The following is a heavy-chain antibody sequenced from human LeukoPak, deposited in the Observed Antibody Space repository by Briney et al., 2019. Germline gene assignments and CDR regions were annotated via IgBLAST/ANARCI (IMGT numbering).Heavy chain of an antibody. Sequence: PGGSLRLSCAASGFTFSSYAMHWVRQAPGKGLEWVAVISYDGSNKYYADSVKGRFTISRDNSKNTLYLQMNSLRAEDTAIYYCATDYTPYVGASADWGQGTLVTVSS. J-gene: IGHJ4*02. V-gene: IGHV3-30*04. CDR3: ATDYTPYVGASAD. CDR1: GFTFSSYA. CDR2: ISYDGSNK. D-gene: IGHD1-26*01.